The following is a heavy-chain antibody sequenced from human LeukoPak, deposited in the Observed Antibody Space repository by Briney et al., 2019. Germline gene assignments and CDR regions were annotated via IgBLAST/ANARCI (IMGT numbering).Heavy chain of an antibody. CDR3: ARDPPPSSVRYYYGMDV. D-gene: IGHD3-10*02. J-gene: IGHJ6*02. Sequence: ASVKVSCKASGYTFTGYYMHWVRQAPGQGLEWMGWISAYNGNTNYAQKLQGRVTMTTDTSTSTAYMELRSLRSDDTAVYYCARDPPPSSVRYYYGMDVWGQGTTVTVSS. V-gene: IGHV1-18*04. CDR1: GYTFTGYY. CDR2: ISAYNGNT.